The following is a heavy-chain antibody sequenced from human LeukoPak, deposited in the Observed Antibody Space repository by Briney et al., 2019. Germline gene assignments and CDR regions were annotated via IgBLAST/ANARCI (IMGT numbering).Heavy chain of an antibody. V-gene: IGHV4-59*01. CDR3: ARATRGVDY. CDR1: GGSISSYY. CDR2: IYYSGST. Sequence: SETLSLTCTVSGGSISSYYWSWIRQPPGKGLEWIGYIYYSGSTNYNPSLKSRVTMSVDTSKNQFSLKLSSVTAADTAVYYCARATRGVDYWGQGTLVTVSS. D-gene: IGHD3-10*01. J-gene: IGHJ4*02.